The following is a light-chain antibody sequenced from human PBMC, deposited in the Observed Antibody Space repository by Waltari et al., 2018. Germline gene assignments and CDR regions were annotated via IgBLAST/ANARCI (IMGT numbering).Light chain of an antibody. CDR1: QGIRND. CDR3: LQDYIYPWT. Sequence: AIQMTQSPSSLSASVGDRVTITCRASQGIRNDLGWYQQKPGKAPKLLISAASTFKSGVPSRFSGSGSGTEFTLTISSLQPEDFATYYCLQDYIYPWTFGQGTKVEIQ. J-gene: IGKJ1*01. CDR2: AAS. V-gene: IGKV1-6*01.